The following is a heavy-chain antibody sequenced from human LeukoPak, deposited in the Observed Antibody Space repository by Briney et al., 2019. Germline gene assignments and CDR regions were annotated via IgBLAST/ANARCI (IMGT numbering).Heavy chain of an antibody. Sequence: PSETLSLTCAVSGGSISSGGYSWSWIRQPPGKGLEWIGYIYHSGSTYYNPSLKSRVTISVVRSKNQFSLKLSSVTAADTAVYYCARGPAARRFAFDIWGQGTMVTVSS. CDR1: GGSISSGGYS. CDR2: IYHSGST. V-gene: IGHV4-30-2*01. J-gene: IGHJ3*02. CDR3: ARGPAARRFAFDI. D-gene: IGHD6-6*01.